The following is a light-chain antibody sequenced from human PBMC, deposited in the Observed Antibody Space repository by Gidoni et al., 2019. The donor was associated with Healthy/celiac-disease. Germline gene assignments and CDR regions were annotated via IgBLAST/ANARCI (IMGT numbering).Light chain of an antibody. J-gene: IGKJ2*01. CDR2: GAS. CDR3: QQYGSSPGYT. CDR1: PSVSSSY. Sequence: DIVLTQSPGTLSLSPGERATLSCRASPSVSSSYLAWYQQKPGQAPRLLIYGASSRATGSPDRFSGSGSGTDFTLTISRLEPEDFAVYYCQQYGSSPGYTFGQGTKLEIK. V-gene: IGKV3-20*01.